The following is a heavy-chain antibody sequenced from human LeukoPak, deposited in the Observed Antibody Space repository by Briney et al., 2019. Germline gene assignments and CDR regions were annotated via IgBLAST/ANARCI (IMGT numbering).Heavy chain of an antibody. CDR1: GFTFSSYA. Sequence: GGSLRLSCAASGFTFSSYAMSWVRQAPGKGLEWVSGISGSGGSTYYADSVKGRFTISRDNPKNTLYLQMSSLRVEDTAVYYCAKRYSVDYWGQGTLVTVSS. CDR2: ISGSGGST. CDR3: AKRYSVDY. J-gene: IGHJ4*02. D-gene: IGHD2-15*01. V-gene: IGHV3-23*01.